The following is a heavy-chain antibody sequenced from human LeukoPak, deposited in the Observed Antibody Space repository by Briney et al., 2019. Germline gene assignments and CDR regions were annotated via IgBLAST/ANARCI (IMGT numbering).Heavy chain of an antibody. CDR3: ARQVSGYTCSGGSCYSYYYYGMDV. J-gene: IGHJ6*02. CDR2: IYYSGST. D-gene: IGHD2-15*01. CDR1: GGSISSGDYY. V-gene: IGHV4-30-4*01. Sequence: SQTLSLTCTVSGGSISSGDYYWSWIRQPPGKGLEWIGYIYYSGSTYYNPSLKSRVTISVDTSKNQFSLKLSSVTAADTAVYYCARQVSGYTCSGGSCYSYYYYGMDVWGQGTTVTVSS.